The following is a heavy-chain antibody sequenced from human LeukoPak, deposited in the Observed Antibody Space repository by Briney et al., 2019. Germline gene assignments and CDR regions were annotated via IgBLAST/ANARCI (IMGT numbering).Heavy chain of an antibody. Sequence: PSETLSLTCAVYGGSFSGYYWSWIRQPPGKGLEWIGEINHSGSTNYNPSLKSRVTISVDTSKNQFSLKLSSVTAADTAVYYCARLGRWAQRGYYYYYYMDVWGKGTTVTVSS. CDR1: GGSFSGYY. CDR3: ARLGRWAQRGYYYYYYMDV. D-gene: IGHD4-23*01. CDR2: INHSGST. J-gene: IGHJ6*03. V-gene: IGHV4-34*01.